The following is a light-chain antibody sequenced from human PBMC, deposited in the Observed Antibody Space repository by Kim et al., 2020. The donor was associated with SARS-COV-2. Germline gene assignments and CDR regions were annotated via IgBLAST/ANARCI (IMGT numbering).Light chain of an antibody. Sequence: VSQGERDTSSCRARQSVSSNLAWYQQKPGQAPRLRIYGASNRATGIAARFSGRGSGTEFTLNISSLQSEDFAVYYCQQYNKWPRGFGQGTKVEIK. CDR3: QQYNKWPRG. CDR1: QSVSSN. CDR2: GAS. V-gene: IGKV3-15*01. J-gene: IGKJ1*01.